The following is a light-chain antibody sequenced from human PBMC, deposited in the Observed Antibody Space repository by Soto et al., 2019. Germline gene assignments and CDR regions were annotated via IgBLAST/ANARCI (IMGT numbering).Light chain of an antibody. J-gene: IGKJ1*01. CDR1: QSIDNM. CDR2: AAS. CDR3: QQYKFWRT. Sequence: IVMTQSPATLSVSPGERATLSCRAGQSIDNMLAWYQQRPGQAPRLLIYAASTRATGIPARLSGSGSGTEFTLTISGLQSEDFGVYYCQQYKFWRTFGQGTNVEIK. V-gene: IGKV3-15*01.